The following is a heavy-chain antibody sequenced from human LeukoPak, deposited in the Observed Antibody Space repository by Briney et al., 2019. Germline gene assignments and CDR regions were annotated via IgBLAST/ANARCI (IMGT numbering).Heavy chain of an antibody. Sequence: SETLSLTCAVYGGSFSGYYWSWIRQPPGKGLEWIGEINHSGSTNYNPSLKSRVTISVDTSKNQFSLKLSSVTAPDTAVYYCARHPMVRGVRKVGYFDYWGQGTLVTVSS. J-gene: IGHJ4*02. D-gene: IGHD3-10*01. CDR2: INHSGST. V-gene: IGHV4-34*01. CDR1: GGSFSGYY. CDR3: ARHPMVRGVRKVGYFDY.